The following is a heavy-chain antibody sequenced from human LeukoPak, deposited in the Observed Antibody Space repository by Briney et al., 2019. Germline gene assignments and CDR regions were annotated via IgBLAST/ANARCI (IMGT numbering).Heavy chain of an antibody. CDR3: ARDYEPRGYSYGYGGHWFDP. Sequence: SVKVSCKASGGTFSSYAISWVRQAPGQGLEWMGGIIPIFGTANYAQKFQGRVTITADESTSTAYMELSSLRSEDTAVYYCARDYEPRGYSYGYGGHWFDPWGQGTLVTVSS. D-gene: IGHD5-18*01. J-gene: IGHJ5*02. V-gene: IGHV1-69*13. CDR2: IIPIFGTA. CDR1: GGTFSSYA.